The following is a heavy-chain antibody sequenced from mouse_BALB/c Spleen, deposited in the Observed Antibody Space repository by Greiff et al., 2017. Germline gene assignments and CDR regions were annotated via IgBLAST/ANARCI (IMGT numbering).Heavy chain of an antibody. V-gene: IGHV5-17*02. CDR3: ARVPTVVATGAMDY. CDR2: ISSGSSTI. Sequence: EVQLQESGGGLVQPGGSRKLSCAASGFTFSSFGMHWVRQAPEKGLEWVAYISSGSSTIYYADTVKGRFTISRDNPKNTLFLQMTSLRSEDTAMYYCARVPTVVATGAMDYWGQGTSVTVSS. D-gene: IGHD1-1*01. J-gene: IGHJ4*01. CDR1: GFTFSSFG.